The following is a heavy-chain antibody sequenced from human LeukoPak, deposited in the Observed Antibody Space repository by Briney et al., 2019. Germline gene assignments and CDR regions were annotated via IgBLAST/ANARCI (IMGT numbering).Heavy chain of an antibody. J-gene: IGHJ4*02. CDR1: GFTFSSYA. Sequence: GRSLRLSCAASGFTFSSYAMHWVRQAPGKGLEWVAVISYDGSNKYYADSVKGRFTISRDNSKNTLYLQMNSLRAEDTAVYYCAKDRKIMITFGELRDWGQGTLVTVSS. D-gene: IGHD3-16*01. CDR2: ISYDGSNK. CDR3: AKDRKIMITFGELRD. V-gene: IGHV3-30*04.